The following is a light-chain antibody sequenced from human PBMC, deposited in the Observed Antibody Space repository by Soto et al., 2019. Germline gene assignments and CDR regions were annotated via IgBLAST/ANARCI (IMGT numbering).Light chain of an antibody. Sequence: QPVLTQPPSGYGRPGQRVTIFCSGSSSNIGSNTVNWYQQLPGTAPKLLIYSNNQRPSGVPDRFSGSKSGTSASLAISGLQSDNEPDYYCPPWDDSLNSVVIDGGTKLTVL. CDR2: SNN. J-gene: IGLJ2*01. V-gene: IGLV1-44*01. CDR3: PPWDDSLNSVV. CDR1: SSNIGSNT.